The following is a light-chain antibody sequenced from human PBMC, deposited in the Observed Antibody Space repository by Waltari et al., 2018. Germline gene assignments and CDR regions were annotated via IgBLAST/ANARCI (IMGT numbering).Light chain of an antibody. J-gene: IGLJ3*02. CDR2: HVN. Sequence: QSALTQTATVSGSPGQSITISCPGTSSDIGTYNLVSWYQQHPGKAPTLSIYHVNKRPSGVSNRFSGSKSGNTASLPISGLQAADEADYYCCSYAGSAISVFGGGPKVTVL. CDR1: SSDIGTYNL. CDR3: CSYAGSAISV. V-gene: IGLV2-23*02.